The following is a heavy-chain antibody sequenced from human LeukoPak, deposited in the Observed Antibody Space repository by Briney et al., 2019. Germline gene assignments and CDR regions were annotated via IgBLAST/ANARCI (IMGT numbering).Heavy chain of an antibody. D-gene: IGHD2-21*01. CDR2: INPNSGDT. V-gene: IGHV1-2*02. CDR3: ASKGDGSCDSSLCQGAFDF. J-gene: IGHJ3*01. CDR1: GYTFIAYY. Sequence: GASVNVSCKPSGYTFIAYYIHLVRQAPGQGLEWMGWINPNSGDTNYAQKFQDRVTMTWDTSVSTAYMELSSLTSDDTAVYYCASKGDGSCDSSLCQGAFDFWGQGSVVTVSS.